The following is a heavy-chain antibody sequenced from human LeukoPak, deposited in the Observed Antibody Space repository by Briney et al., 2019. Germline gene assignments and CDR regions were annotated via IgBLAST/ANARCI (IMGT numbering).Heavy chain of an antibody. V-gene: IGHV4-4*07. D-gene: IGHD6-13*01. CDR1: GGSISSYY. Sequence: SETLSLTCTVSGGSISSYYWSWIRQPAGKGLEWIGRIYTSGSTNYNPSLKSRVTMSVDTSKNQFSLKLSSVTAADTAVYYCAREGMYSSSWYLDYWGQGTLVTVSS. CDR2: IYTSGST. J-gene: IGHJ4*02. CDR3: AREGMYSSSWYLDY.